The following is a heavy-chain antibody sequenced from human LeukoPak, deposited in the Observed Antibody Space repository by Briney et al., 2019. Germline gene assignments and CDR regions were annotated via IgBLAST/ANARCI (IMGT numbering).Heavy chain of an antibody. CDR3: ARDREGTNWGPFDY. D-gene: IGHD7-27*01. Sequence: GASVKVSCKASGYTFTSYAMHWARQAPGQRLEWMGWINAGNGNTKYSQKFQGRVTITRDTSASTAYMELSSLRSEDTAVYYCARDREGTNWGPFDYWAQGTLVTVSS. J-gene: IGHJ4*02. CDR2: INAGNGNT. V-gene: IGHV1-3*01. CDR1: GYTFTSYA.